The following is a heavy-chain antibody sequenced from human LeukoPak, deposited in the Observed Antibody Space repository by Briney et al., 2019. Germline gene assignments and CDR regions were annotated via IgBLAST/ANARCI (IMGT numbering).Heavy chain of an antibody. V-gene: IGHV3-21*01. CDR3: ARRGGTVTTKTNDAFDI. CDR1: GFTFSSYS. Sequence: GGSLRLSCAASGFTFSSYSMNWVRQAPGKGLEWVSSISSSSSYIYYAESVKGRFTISRDNAKNSLYLQMNSLRAEDTAVYYCARRGGTVTTKTNDAFDIWGQGTMVTVSS. CDR2: ISSSSSYI. D-gene: IGHD4-17*01. J-gene: IGHJ3*02.